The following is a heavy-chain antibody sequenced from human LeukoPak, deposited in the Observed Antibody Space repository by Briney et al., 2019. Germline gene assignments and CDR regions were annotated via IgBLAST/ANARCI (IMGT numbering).Heavy chain of an antibody. V-gene: IGHV3-23*01. CDR3: AKVRYDSSGYQSPYFDY. D-gene: IGHD3-22*01. Sequence: GGSLRLSCAASGFTFNNYALSWVRQAPGKGLEWVSGISGSVGDTYYADSVKGRFTISRDISMNTLYLQMNSLRAEDTAVYYCAKVRYDSSGYQSPYFDYWGQGTLVTVSS. CDR2: ISGSVGDT. J-gene: IGHJ4*02. CDR1: GFTFNNYA.